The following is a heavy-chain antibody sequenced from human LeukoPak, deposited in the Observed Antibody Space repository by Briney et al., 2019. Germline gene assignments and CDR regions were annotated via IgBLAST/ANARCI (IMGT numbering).Heavy chain of an antibody. J-gene: IGHJ4*02. CDR2: VSGSGGST. CDR3: AKRTSGLDY. V-gene: IGHV3-23*01. D-gene: IGHD5-12*01. CDR1: GFTFSSYA. Sequence: GGSLRLSCAASGFTFSSYAMTWVRQAPGKGLEWASGVSGSGGSTYYADSVKGRFTISRDNSKNTLYLQMSSLRAADTAVYYCAKRTSGLDYWGQGTLVTVSS.